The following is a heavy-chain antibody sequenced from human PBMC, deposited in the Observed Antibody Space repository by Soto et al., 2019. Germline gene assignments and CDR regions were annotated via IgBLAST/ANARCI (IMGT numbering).Heavy chain of an antibody. V-gene: IGHV3-74*01. J-gene: IGHJ4*02. CDR1: GFTFSNYW. Sequence: GGSLRLSCVASGFTFSNYWIHWVRQAPGRGLVWVSRINGDGSSTNYADSVKGQFTISRDNAKNTVYLQMNSLRVEDTAVYYCARGARNYYYFDCWGQGTLVTVSS. CDR2: INGDGSST. D-gene: IGHD1-7*01. CDR3: ARGARNYYYFDC.